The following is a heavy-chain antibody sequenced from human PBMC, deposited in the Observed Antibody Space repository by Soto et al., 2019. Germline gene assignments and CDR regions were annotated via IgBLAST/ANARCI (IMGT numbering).Heavy chain of an antibody. CDR2: IIPILGIA. CDR1: GGTFSSYT. J-gene: IGHJ6*02. CDR3: ARVNYYDSSGIGVV. V-gene: IGHV1-69*02. Sequence: QVQLVQSGAEVKKPGSSVKVSCKASGGTFSSYTISWVRQAPGQGLEWMGRIIPILGIANYAQNFQGRVTXXAXKXXSPDDMALSSLRSEDTAVYYCARVNYYDSSGIGVVWGQGATVTVSS. D-gene: IGHD3-22*01.